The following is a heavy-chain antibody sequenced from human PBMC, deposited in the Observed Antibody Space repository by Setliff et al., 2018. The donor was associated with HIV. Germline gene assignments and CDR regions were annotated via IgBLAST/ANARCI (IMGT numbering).Heavy chain of an antibody. Sequence: SETLSLTCAVSGGSIISSNWWSWVRQPPGKGLEWIGEIYHSGSTNYNPSLKSRVTILVDKSKNQFSLKMSSVTATDTAVYYCARVAVAGTTFDVFDIWGQGTMVTVSS. D-gene: IGHD6-19*01. V-gene: IGHV4-4*02. CDR2: IYHSGST. CDR3: ARVAVAGTTFDVFDI. CDR1: GGSIISSNW. J-gene: IGHJ3*02.